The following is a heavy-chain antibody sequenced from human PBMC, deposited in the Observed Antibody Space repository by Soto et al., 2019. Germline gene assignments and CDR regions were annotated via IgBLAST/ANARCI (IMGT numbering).Heavy chain of an antibody. CDR2: IYYSGST. D-gene: IGHD4-4*01. J-gene: IGHJ6*02. CDR3: ARDQAYDYTSPGDYYYYGMDV. V-gene: IGHV4-31*03. CDR1: GGSISSGGHY. Sequence: SETLSLTCTVSGGSISSGGHYWNWIRQRPGKGLEWIGYIYYSGSTYYNPSLKSRVTISVDTSKNQLSLNLSSVTAADTAVYYCARDQAYDYTSPGDYYYYGMDVWGQGTTVTVSS.